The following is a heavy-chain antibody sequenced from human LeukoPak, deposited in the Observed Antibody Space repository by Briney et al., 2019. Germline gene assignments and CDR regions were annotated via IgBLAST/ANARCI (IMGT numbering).Heavy chain of an antibody. D-gene: IGHD1-26*01. CDR3: ASLPVSGSYLRDY. V-gene: IGHV4-39*01. J-gene: IGHJ4*02. Sequence: PSETLSLTCTASGGSISSSSYNWRWIRHPPGKRLEWNGSIYYSGSTYYMPTLKSRVTISVDTSKNQFSLKLSSVTAADTAVYYCASLPVSGSYLRDYWGQGTLVTVSS. CDR1: GGSISSSSYN. CDR2: IYYSGST.